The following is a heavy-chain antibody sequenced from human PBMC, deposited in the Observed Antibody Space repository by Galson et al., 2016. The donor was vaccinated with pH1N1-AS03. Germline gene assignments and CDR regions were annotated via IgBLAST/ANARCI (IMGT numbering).Heavy chain of an antibody. V-gene: IGHV1-18*01. CDR1: GYTFSNYA. J-gene: IGHJ4*02. D-gene: IGHD4-17*01. CDR3: ARDRTTVTETLLYDY. Sequence: QSGAEVKKPGASVKVSCKASGYTFSNYAFSWLRQTPGQGLEWMGWISAHSGHASCAQAFQGRVSMTIDASTTTTYMELRSLTTDDPAVYFCARDRTTVTETLLYDYWGQGTLLTVSS. CDR2: ISAHSGHA.